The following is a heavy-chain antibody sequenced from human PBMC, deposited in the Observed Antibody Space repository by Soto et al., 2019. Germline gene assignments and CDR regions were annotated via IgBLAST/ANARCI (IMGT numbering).Heavy chain of an antibody. CDR3: STTTVTFYWYFDL. J-gene: IGHJ2*01. CDR1: GFTFSSYA. V-gene: IGHV3-23*01. CDR2: ISGSGGST. Sequence: EVQLLESGGGLVQPGGSLRLSCAASGFTFSSYAMSWVRQAPGKGLEWVSAISGSGGSTHYADSVKGRFTISRDNSKNTLYLQMNSLRAEDTAVYYWSTTTVTFYWYFDLWGRGTLVTVSS. D-gene: IGHD4-17*01.